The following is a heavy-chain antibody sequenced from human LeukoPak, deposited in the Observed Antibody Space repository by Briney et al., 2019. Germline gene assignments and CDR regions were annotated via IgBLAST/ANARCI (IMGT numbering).Heavy chain of an antibody. CDR1: GGSFSGYY. J-gene: IGHJ5*02. D-gene: IGHD3-10*01. Sequence: SETLSLTCAVYGGSFSGYYWSWIRQPPGKGLEWIGEINHSGSTNYNPSLKSRVTISVDTSKDQFSLKLSSVTAADTAVYYCARDLWGSGSYYKENWFDPWGQGTLVTVSS. CDR2: INHSGST. CDR3: ARDLWGSGSYYKENWFDP. V-gene: IGHV4-34*01.